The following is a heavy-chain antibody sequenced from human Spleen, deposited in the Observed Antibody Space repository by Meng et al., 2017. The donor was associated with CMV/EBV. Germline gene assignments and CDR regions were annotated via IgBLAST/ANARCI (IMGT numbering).Heavy chain of an antibody. CDR1: GYSVSSGYY. CDR3: ARSKEAAGNNWFDP. J-gene: IGHJ5*02. CDR2: IYHSGST. D-gene: IGHD2-15*01. Sequence: SETLSLTCTVSGYSVSSGYYWDWIRQPPGKGLEWIGNIYHSGSTYYNPSLKSRVTISLDTSKNHLSLRLSSVTAADTALYYCARSKEAAGNNWFDPWGQGTLVTVSS. V-gene: IGHV4-38-2*02.